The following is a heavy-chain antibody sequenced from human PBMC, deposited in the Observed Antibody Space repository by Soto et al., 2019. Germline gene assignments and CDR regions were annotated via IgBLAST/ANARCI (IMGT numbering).Heavy chain of an antibody. D-gene: IGHD1-26*01. CDR1: GGSFSGYY. J-gene: IGHJ6*02. CDR3: ARGSRMSIPAASGSDYYSPGLDV. Sequence: QVQLQQWGAGLLKPSETLSLNCAVYGGSFSGYYWSWIRQPPGKGLEWIGEINHRGSINYNPSLTPRLTMSVDTSNTQFALKLNSVTAAATAVFYCARGSRMSIPAASGSDYYSPGLDVWGQGTAVTVSS. V-gene: IGHV4-34*01. CDR2: INHRGSI.